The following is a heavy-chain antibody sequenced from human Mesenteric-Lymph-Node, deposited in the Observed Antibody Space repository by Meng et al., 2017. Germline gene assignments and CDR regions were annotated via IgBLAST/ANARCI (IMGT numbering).Heavy chain of an antibody. CDR3: VASSASFARSGSFDY. CDR2: ISRSGRTI. J-gene: IGHJ4*02. Sequence: LSLTCTVSGGSFSSYEMNWVRQAPGKGLEWLSYISRSGRTIYYAASVKGRFTISTDSAKNSLYLQMNSLRVEDTAVYYCVASSASFARSGSFDYWGQGTLVTVSS. V-gene: IGHV3-48*03. CDR1: GGSFSSYE. D-gene: IGHD3-22*01.